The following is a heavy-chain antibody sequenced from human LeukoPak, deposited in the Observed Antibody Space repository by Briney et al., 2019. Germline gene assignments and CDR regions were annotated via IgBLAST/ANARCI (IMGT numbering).Heavy chain of an antibody. D-gene: IGHD5-24*01. Sequence: ASVKVSCKASGYTFTNHGISWVRQAPGQGLEWMGWISAYNGNANYAQNFQGRVTMTTDTSTSTAYMDLRSLRSDDTAVYYCARDPKGWLPTPTNYYFDFWGQGTLVTVSS. CDR3: ARDPKGWLPTPTNYYFDF. CDR1: GYTFTNHG. CDR2: ISAYNGNA. V-gene: IGHV1-18*01. J-gene: IGHJ4*02.